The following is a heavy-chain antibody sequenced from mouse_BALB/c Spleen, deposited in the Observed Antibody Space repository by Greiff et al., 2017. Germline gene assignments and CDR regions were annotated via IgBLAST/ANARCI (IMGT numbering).Heavy chain of an antibody. CDR2: ISSGGSYT. CDR3: ATITTGAMDY. Sequence: EVQRVESGGDLVKPGGSLKLSCAASGFTFSSYGMSWVRQTPDKRLEWVATISSGGSYTYYPDSVTGRFTISRDNAKNTLYLQMSSLKSEDTAMYYCATITTGAMDYWGQGTSVTVSS. CDR1: GFTFSSYG. J-gene: IGHJ4*01. V-gene: IGHV5-6*01. D-gene: IGHD2-4*01.